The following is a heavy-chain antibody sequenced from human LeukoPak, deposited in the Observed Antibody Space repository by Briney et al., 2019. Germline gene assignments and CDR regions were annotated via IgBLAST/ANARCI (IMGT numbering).Heavy chain of an antibody. V-gene: IGHV4-59*12. D-gene: IGHD5-18*01. CDR1: GGSISNYY. Sequence: SETLSLTCTVSGGSISNYYWSWIRQPPGKGLEWIGYIYYSGTTNYNPSLKSRVTISVDTSKNQFSLKLSSVTAADTAVYYCARLKGYSYGSTGGDYWGQGTLVTVSS. J-gene: IGHJ4*02. CDR2: IYYSGTT. CDR3: ARLKGYSYGSTGGDY.